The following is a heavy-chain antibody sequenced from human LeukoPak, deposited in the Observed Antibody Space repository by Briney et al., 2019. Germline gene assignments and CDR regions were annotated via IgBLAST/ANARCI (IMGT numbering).Heavy chain of an antibody. D-gene: IGHD2/OR15-2a*01. Sequence: SETLSLTCTVSGGSISSYYWSWIRQPPGKGLEWIAYISDIGSINYNPSLKSRVTISLDTSKNQFSLKLSSVTAADRAVYYCAGHHPRNTVNFWGQGTLVTVSS. CDR1: GGSISSYY. V-gene: IGHV4-59*08. CDR2: ISDIGSI. CDR3: AGHHPRNTVNF. J-gene: IGHJ4*02.